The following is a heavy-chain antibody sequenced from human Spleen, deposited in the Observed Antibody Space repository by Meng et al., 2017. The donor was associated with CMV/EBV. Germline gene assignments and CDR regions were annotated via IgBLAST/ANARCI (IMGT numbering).Heavy chain of an antibody. CDR1: GFIFSSFA. CDR3: AREAAAPTHFDY. Sequence: GGSLRLSCAASGFIFSSFAMHWVRQAPGKGLEWVAFVRFDGSNKYYADSVKGRFTISRDNSENTLYLQMNSLRHEDTAVYYCAREAAAPTHFDYWGQGTLVTVSS. V-gene: IGHV3-30*02. D-gene: IGHD2-15*01. J-gene: IGHJ4*02. CDR2: VRFDGSNK.